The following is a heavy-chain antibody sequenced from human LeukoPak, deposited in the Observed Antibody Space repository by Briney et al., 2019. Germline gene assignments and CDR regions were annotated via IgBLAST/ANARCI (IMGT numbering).Heavy chain of an antibody. CDR1: GYTLTELS. V-gene: IGHV1-24*01. CDR3: ATTGSGVAPFDY. J-gene: IGHJ4*02. Sequence: ASVKVSFKVSGYTLTELSMHWVRQAPGKGREWMGGFDPEDGETIYAQKFQGRVTITEDTSTDTAYMELSSLRSEDTAVYYCATTGSGVAPFDYWGQGTLVTVSS. CDR2: FDPEDGET. D-gene: IGHD3-10*01.